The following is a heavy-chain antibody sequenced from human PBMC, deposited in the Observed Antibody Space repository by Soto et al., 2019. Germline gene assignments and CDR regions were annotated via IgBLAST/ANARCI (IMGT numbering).Heavy chain of an antibody. CDR1: GFTFSSYE. D-gene: IGHD6-19*01. J-gene: IGHJ4*02. CDR3: ARDGGSGWPAHFDY. V-gene: IGHV3-48*03. CDR2: ISSSGSTI. Sequence: EVQLVESGGGLVQPGGSLRLSCAASGFTFSSYEMNWVRQAPGQGLEWVAYISSSGSTIYYADSVKGRFTISRDNAKNSLYLQMNSLTAEYTAVYYCARDGGSGWPAHFDYWGQGTLVTVSS.